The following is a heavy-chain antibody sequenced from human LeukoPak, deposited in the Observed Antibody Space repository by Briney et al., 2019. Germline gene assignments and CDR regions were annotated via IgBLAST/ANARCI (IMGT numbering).Heavy chain of an antibody. CDR2: IYYSGST. V-gene: IGHV4-31*03. CDR3: ARDLNYGGNSGSDY. CDR1: GGSINSGGYS. D-gene: IGHD4-23*01. J-gene: IGHJ4*02. Sequence: TSETLSLTCTVSGGSINSGGYSWSWIRQHPGKGLEWIGHIYYSGSTYYNPSLKSRVTISADTSKNQFSLNLSSVTAADTAVYYCARDLNYGGNSGSDYWGQGTLVTVSS.